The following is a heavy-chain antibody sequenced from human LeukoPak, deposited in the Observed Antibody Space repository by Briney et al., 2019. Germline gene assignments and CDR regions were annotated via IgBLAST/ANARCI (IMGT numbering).Heavy chain of an antibody. CDR2: INPNSGVT. CDR3: ASGYSYPYYFDY. CDR1: GYTFTGYY. Sequence: ASVKVSCKASGYTFTGYYMHWVRQAPGQGLEWMGWINPNSGVTNYAQKFQGRVTMTRDTSISTAYMELSRLRSDDTAVYYCASGYSYPYYFDYWGQGTLVTVSS. V-gene: IGHV1-2*02. J-gene: IGHJ4*02. D-gene: IGHD5-18*01.